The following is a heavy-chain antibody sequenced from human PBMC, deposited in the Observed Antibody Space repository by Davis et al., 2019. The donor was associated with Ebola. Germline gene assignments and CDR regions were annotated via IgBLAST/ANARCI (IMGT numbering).Heavy chain of an antibody. CDR1: GGSISSNY. V-gene: IGHV4-59*01. D-gene: IGHD6-13*01. CDR3: ARWGSSTWYRTLDF. Sequence: MPSETLSLTCTVSGGSISSNYWSWIRQPPGKGLEWIGYISYSGSTNYNPSLNSRVTILADTSKNQFSLRLRSVTAADTAVYYCARWGSSTWYRTLDFWGQGTLVTVSS. CDR2: ISYSGST. J-gene: IGHJ4*02.